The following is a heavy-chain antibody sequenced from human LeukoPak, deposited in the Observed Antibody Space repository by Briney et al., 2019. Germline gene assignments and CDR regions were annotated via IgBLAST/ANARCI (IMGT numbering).Heavy chain of an antibody. J-gene: IGHJ4*02. V-gene: IGHV3-23*01. CDR3: ARDQTFFDWYADY. CDR1: GFTFSSYG. Sequence: GGSLRLSCAASGFTFSSYGMSWVRQAPGKGLEWVSAISGSGGSTYYADSVKGRFTISRDNAKNSLYLQMNSLRAEDTALYYCARDQTFFDWYADYWGQGTLVTVSS. CDR2: ISGSGGST. D-gene: IGHD3/OR15-3a*01.